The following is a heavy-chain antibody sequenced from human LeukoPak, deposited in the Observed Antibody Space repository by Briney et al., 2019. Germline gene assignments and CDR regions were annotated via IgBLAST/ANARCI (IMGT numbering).Heavy chain of an antibody. D-gene: IGHD6-13*01. Sequence: ASVRVSCKASGYTFTGYYMHWVRQAPGQGLEWMGWINPNSGGTNYAQKFQGWVTMTRDTSISTAYMELSRLRSDDTAVYYCARDRRRYSSSWYSSSNYYYYGMDVWGQGTTVTVSS. CDR2: INPNSGGT. V-gene: IGHV1-2*04. J-gene: IGHJ6*02. CDR3: ARDRRRYSSSWYSSSNYYYYGMDV. CDR1: GYTFTGYY.